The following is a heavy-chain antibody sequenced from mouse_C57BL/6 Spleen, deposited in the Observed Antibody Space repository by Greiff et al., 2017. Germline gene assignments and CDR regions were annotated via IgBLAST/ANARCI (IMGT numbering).Heavy chain of an antibody. CDR3: AKSDYDVDYAMDY. D-gene: IGHD2-4*01. V-gene: IGHV2-5*01. J-gene: IGHJ4*01. CDR1: GFSLTSYG. CDR2: IWRGGST. Sequence: QVQLQQSGPGLVQPSQSLSITCTVSGFSLTSYGVHWVRQSPGKGLEWLGVIWRGGSTDYNAAFMSRLSITKDNSKSQVFLRMNSVQADDTAIYYCAKSDYDVDYAMDYWGQGTSVTVSS.